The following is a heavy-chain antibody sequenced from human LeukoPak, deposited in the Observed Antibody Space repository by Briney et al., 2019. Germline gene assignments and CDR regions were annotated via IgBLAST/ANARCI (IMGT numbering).Heavy chain of an antibody. Sequence: GESLKISCKGSGYRFTSDWIGWVRQMPGKGLEWMGIIYPGDSDTRYSPSFQGQVTISADKSVNTAYLQWSSLKASDAAMYYCARLSGRVVCSAGSCYIDSWGQGTLVTVSS. CDR1: GYRFTSDW. CDR2: IYPGDSDT. D-gene: IGHD2-15*01. J-gene: IGHJ4*02. V-gene: IGHV5-51*01. CDR3: ARLSGRVVCSAGSCYIDS.